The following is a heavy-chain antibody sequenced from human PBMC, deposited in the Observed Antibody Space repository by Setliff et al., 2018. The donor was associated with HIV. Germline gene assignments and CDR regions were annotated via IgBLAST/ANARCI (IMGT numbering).Heavy chain of an antibody. CDR1: GDSVSNGAYY. CDR3: AKASWFSSSSGDYYYMDV. J-gene: IGHJ6*03. Sequence: SETLSLTCSVSGDSVSNGAYYWSWIRQHPGKGLEWIGHIYYSGHTHYNPSLKSRVSISVDASKNQFSLRLSSVTAADTAVYSCAKASWFSSSSGDYYYMDVWGKGATVTVSS. V-gene: IGHV4-31*03. CDR2: IYYSGHT. D-gene: IGHD6-6*01.